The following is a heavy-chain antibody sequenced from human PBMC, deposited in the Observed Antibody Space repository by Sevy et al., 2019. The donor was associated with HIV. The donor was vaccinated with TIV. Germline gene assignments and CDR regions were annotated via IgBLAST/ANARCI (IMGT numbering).Heavy chain of an antibody. CDR2: TMPVLRRA. D-gene: IGHD5-12*01. J-gene: IGHJ4*02. CDR3: TRGGGIGYYYFHY. V-gene: IGHV1-69*13. Sequence: ASVKVSCKASGGTFSSSGISWVRQAPGQGLEWMGGTMPVLRRADYAQKFQGRVTITADESTSTVYMELNSLRSEDTAVYYCTRGGGIGYYYFHYWGQGTLVTVSS. CDR1: GGTFSSSG.